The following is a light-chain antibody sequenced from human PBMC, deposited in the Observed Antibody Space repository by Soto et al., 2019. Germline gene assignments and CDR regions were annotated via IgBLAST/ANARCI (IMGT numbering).Light chain of an antibody. Sequence: QSVLTQPPSVSGAPGQRATTSCTGSSSNFGAGYEVHWYKQLPGAAPTLVIFNNLNRPSGVPERFSGSKSGTSASLVISGLQAEDEADYYCQSFDSSLRVYVFGSGTKVTVL. CDR1: SSNFGAGYE. V-gene: IGLV1-40*01. CDR3: QSFDSSLRVYV. J-gene: IGLJ1*01. CDR2: NNL.